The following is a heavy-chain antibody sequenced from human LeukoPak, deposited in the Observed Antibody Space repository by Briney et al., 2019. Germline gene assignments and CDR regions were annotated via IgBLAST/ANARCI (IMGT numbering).Heavy chain of an antibody. J-gene: IGHJ4*02. CDR1: GFTFSSSS. CDR2: ISGGSSTI. V-gene: IGHV3-48*02. Sequence: GGSLRLSCAAFGFTFSSSSMNWVRQAPGKGLEWVPYISGGSSTIHYADSVKGRFTISRDNAKNSLYLQMNSLRDEDTALYYCARDYGYSSSFDYWGQGTLVTVSS. D-gene: IGHD6-13*01. CDR3: ARDYGYSSSFDY.